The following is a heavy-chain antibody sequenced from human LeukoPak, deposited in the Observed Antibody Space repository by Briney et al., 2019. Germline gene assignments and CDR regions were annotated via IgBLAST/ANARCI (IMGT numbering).Heavy chain of an antibody. D-gene: IGHD5-18*01. Sequence: PGGSLRLSCTASGFTFSSYGMHWVRQAPGKGLEWVAVIRYDGSNKYYADSVKGRFTISRDNSKNTLYLQMNSLRAEDTAVYYCARVSSYGTDYFDYWGQGTLVTVSS. V-gene: IGHV3-33*01. CDR3: ARVSSYGTDYFDY. J-gene: IGHJ4*02. CDR1: GFTFSSYG. CDR2: IRYDGSNK.